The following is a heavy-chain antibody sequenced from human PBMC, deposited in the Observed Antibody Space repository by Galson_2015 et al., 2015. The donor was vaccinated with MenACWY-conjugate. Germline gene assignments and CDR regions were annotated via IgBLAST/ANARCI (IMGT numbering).Heavy chain of an antibody. V-gene: IGHV3-74*01. CDR3: TKAAARYSTSSAFNWFDP. CDR1: GFTFSNYW. D-gene: IGHD6-6*01. J-gene: IGHJ5*02. CDR2: VNSDGTGT. Sequence: SLRLSCAASGFTFSNYWMHWVRQAPGKGLEWVSRVNSDGTGTTYADSVKGRFTISRDNAMNTLYLQMNSLRAEDTAIYYCTKAAARYSTSSAFNWFDPWGQGALVTVSS.